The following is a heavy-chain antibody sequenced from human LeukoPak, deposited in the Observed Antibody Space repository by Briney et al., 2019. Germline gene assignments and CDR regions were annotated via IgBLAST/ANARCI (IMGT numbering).Heavy chain of an antibody. CDR2: IYYSGST. V-gene: IGHV4-59*08. CDR3: ARGRLSRRGLLSSGWLGGYFDY. D-gene: IGHD6-19*01. Sequence: SETLSLTCTVSGGSISNHYWSWIRQPPGKGLEWIGCIYYSGSTNYNPSLKSRVTISVDTSKNQFSLKLSSVTAADTAVYYCARGRLSRRGLLSSGWLGGYFDYWGQGTLVTVSS. CDR1: GGSISNHY. J-gene: IGHJ4*02.